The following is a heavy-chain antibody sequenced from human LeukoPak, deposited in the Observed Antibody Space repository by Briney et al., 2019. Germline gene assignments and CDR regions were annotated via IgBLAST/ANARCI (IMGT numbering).Heavy chain of an antibody. CDR3: AKRWGDDTYYFDF. Sequence: PGGSLRLSCAASGFTFNSHAMSWVRQAPGKGLEWVSGISGSGGSTYYADSVKGRFTISRDNSKNTLYLQMNSLRAEDTAVYYCAKRWGDDTYYFDFWGQGNLVTVSS. V-gene: IGHV3-23*01. D-gene: IGHD3-10*01. CDR1: GFTFNSHA. CDR2: ISGSGGST. J-gene: IGHJ4*02.